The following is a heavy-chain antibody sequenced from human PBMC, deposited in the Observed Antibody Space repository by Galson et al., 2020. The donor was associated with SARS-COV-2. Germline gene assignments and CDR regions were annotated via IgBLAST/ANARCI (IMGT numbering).Heavy chain of an antibody. J-gene: IGHJ4*02. Sequence: SLRLSCAASGFTFSSYAMHWVRQAPGKGLEWVAVISYDGSNKYYADSVKGRFTISRDNSKNTLYLQMNSLRAEDTAVYYCARSLLWFGEVFDYWGQGTLVTVSS. V-gene: IGHV3-30*04. CDR2: ISYDGSNK. CDR1: GFTFSSYA. CDR3: ARSLLWFGEVFDY. D-gene: IGHD3-10*01.